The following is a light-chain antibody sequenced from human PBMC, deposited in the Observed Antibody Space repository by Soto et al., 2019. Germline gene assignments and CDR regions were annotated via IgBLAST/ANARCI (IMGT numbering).Light chain of an antibody. J-gene: IGLJ1*01. CDR3: QXYDSSLSAHYV. Sequence: QSVLTQPPSVSGAPWQRVTISCTGSSSNIGATYDVQWYQQLPGTAPKLLIYGNSNRPSGVPDRFSGSKSGTSASLAITGLQADDEADYYCQXYDSSLSAHYVFGTGPRSPS. V-gene: IGLV1-40*01. CDR1: SSNIGATYD. CDR2: GNS.